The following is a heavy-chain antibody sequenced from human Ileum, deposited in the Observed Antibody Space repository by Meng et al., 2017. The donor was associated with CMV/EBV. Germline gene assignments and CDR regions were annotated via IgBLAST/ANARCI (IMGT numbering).Heavy chain of an antibody. D-gene: IGHD1-26*01. J-gene: IGHJ4*02. CDR3: VKDLDQWELPHFDY. V-gene: IGHV3-33*06. CDR2: IWYDGSNK. CDR1: GFTFSSYG. Sequence: GESLKISCAASGFTFSSYGMHWVRQAPGKGLEWVAVIWYDGSNKYYADSVKGRFTISRDNSKNTLYLQMNSLRAEDTAVYYCVKDLDQWELPHFDYWGQGTLVTVSS.